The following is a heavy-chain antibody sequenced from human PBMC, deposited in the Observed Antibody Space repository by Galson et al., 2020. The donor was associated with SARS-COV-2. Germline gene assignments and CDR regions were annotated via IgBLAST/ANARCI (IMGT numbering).Heavy chain of an antibody. CDR2: ISYDGSNK. V-gene: IGHV3-30-3*01. CDR1: GFPFSSYA. CDR3: ARSTGGSYYGGFDY. Sequence: TGGSLRLSCAASGFPFSSYAMHWVRQAPGKGLEWVAVISYDGSNKYYADSVKGRFTISRDNSKNTLYLQMNSLRAEDTAVYYCARSTGGSYYGGFDYWGQGTLVTVSS. D-gene: IGHD1-26*01. J-gene: IGHJ4*02.